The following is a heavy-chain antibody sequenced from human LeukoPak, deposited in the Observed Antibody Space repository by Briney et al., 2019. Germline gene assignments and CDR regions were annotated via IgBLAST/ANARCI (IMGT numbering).Heavy chain of an antibody. Sequence: ASVKVSCKASGYTFTGYYMHWVRQAPGQGLEWMGWINPNSGGTNYAQKFQGRVTMTRDTSISTAYMELSRLRSDDTAVYCCARERSSSWYAAFDIWGQGTMVTVSS. J-gene: IGHJ3*02. CDR3: ARERSSSWYAAFDI. D-gene: IGHD6-13*01. CDR2: INPNSGGT. V-gene: IGHV1-2*02. CDR1: GYTFTGYY.